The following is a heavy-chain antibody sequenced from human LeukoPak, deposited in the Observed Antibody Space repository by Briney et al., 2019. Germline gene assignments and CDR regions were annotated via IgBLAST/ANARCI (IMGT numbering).Heavy chain of an antibody. CDR3: AKGILWFGELSFFDY. J-gene: IGHJ4*02. D-gene: IGHD3-10*01. CDR2: IRYDGSNK. CDR1: GFTFSSYG. V-gene: IGHV3-30*02. Sequence: GGTLRLSCAASGFTFSSYGMHWVRQAPGKGLEWVAFIRYDGSNKYYADSVKGRFTISRDNSKNTLYLQMNSLRAEDTAVYYCAKGILWFGELSFFDYWGQGTLVTVSS.